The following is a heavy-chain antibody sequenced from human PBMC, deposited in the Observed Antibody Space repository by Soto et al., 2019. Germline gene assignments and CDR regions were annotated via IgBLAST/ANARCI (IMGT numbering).Heavy chain of an antibody. D-gene: IGHD5-18*01. V-gene: IGHV3-23*01. CDR2: ITYNGDNT. J-gene: IGHJ4*02. CDR3: ARYIRGPTVFYFDF. Sequence: EVQLLESGGGLVQPGGSLRLSCAASGFTFSSYAMTWVRQAPGKGLEWVSVITYNGDNTYNADSVKGRFTISRDNSKDTVHLQMNSLRAEDTAVYYCARYIRGPTVFYFDFWGPGVLVTVSS. CDR1: GFTFSSYA.